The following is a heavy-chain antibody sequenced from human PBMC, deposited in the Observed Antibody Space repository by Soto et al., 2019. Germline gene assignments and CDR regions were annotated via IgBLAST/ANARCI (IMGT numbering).Heavy chain of an antibody. CDR3: ARWGSGSRQGFDP. CDR2: IYYRGST. CDR1: GGSISSGDYS. V-gene: IGHV4-30-4*08. Sequence: QVQLQESGPGLVKPSQTLSLTCTVSGGSISSGDYSWSWIRQRPGQGLEWIGYIYYRGSTYYNPSRKSRVTISVDTSKNQVSRKRSSVTAADTAVDYCARWGSGSRQGFDPWGQGTRVTVSS. D-gene: IGHD3-16*01. J-gene: IGHJ5*02.